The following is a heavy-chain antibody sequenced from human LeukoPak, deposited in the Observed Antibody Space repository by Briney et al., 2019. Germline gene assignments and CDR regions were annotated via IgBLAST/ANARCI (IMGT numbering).Heavy chain of an antibody. CDR2: IKSKTDGGTT. CDR1: GFTFSNAW. CDR3: TTDLSGVGAPWGSAFDI. D-gene: IGHD1-26*01. J-gene: IGHJ3*02. Sequence: GGSLRLSCAASGFTFSNAWMSWVRQAPGKGLEWVSRIKSKTDGGTTDYAAPVKGRFTISRDDSKNTLYLQMNSLKTEHTAVYYCTTDLSGVGAPWGSAFDIWGQGTMVTVSS. V-gene: IGHV3-15*01.